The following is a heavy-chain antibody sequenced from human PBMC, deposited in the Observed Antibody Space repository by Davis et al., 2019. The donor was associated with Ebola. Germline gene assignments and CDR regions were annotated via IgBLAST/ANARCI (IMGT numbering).Heavy chain of an antibody. V-gene: IGHV4-30-4*01. Sequence: SETLSLTCTVSGGSISSGHYYWSWIRQPPGKGLEWIGYIFYSGGTYYNPSLKSRVTISVDTSKNHFSLNVNSVTAADTAVYYCATSEGHFFDHWGQGTLVTVSP. J-gene: IGHJ4*02. CDR2: IFYSGGT. CDR3: ATSEGHFFDH. CDR1: GGSISSGHYY.